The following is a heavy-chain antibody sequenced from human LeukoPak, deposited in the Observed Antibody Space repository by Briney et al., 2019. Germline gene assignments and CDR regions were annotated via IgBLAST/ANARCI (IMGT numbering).Heavy chain of an antibody. CDR2: ISYDGSNK. Sequence: PGRSLRLSCAASGFTFSSYAMHWVRQAPGKGLEWVAVISYDGSNKYYADSVKGRFTIPRDNSKNTLYLQMNSLRAEDTAVYYCARSPSLLYGMDVWGQGTTVTVSS. J-gene: IGHJ6*02. V-gene: IGHV3-30*04. CDR1: GFTFSSYA. CDR3: ARSPSLLYGMDV.